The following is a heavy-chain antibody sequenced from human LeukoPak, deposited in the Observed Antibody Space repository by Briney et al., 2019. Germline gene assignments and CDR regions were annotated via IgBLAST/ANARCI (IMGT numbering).Heavy chain of an antibody. Sequence: GGSLRLSCAASGFTFSNYRMNWVRQAPGKGLEWVSYISSSSDTIYYADSVTGRFSISRDNAKNSLYLQMNSLRAEDMAVYYCARATFHYDSSGYHPPYYFDYWGQGTLVTVSS. V-gene: IGHV3-48*01. CDR2: ISSSSDTI. J-gene: IGHJ4*02. CDR1: GFTFSNYR. CDR3: ARATFHYDSSGYHPPYYFDY. D-gene: IGHD3-22*01.